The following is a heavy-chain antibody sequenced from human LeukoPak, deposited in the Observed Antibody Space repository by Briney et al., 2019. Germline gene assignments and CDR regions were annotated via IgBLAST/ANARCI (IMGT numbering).Heavy chain of an antibody. CDR1: GGSISSYY. CDR2: IYYSGST. V-gene: IGHV4-59*12. CDR3: ARTETFCSDTSCSNWFDP. D-gene: IGHD2-2*01. Sequence: PSETLSLTCTVSGGSISSYYWSWIRQPPGKGLEWIGYIYYSGSTNYNPPLKSRVTMSVDKSKNQFSLKLSSVTAADTAVYYCARTETFCSDTSCSNWFDPWGQGTLVTVSS. J-gene: IGHJ5*02.